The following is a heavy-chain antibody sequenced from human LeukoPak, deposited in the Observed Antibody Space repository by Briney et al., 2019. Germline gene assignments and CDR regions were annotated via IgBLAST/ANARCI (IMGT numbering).Heavy chain of an antibody. J-gene: IGHJ6*03. V-gene: IGHV4-34*01. D-gene: IGHD4-17*01. Sequence: SETLSLTCAVYGGSFSGYYWSWIRQPPGKGLEWIGEINHSGSTIYNPSLKSRVTISVDTSKNQFSLKLSSVTAADAAVYYCARGRRLTTVTTRTYYYYMDVWGKGTTVTVSS. CDR3: ARGRRLTTVTTRTYYYYMDV. CDR2: INHSGST. CDR1: GGSFSGYY.